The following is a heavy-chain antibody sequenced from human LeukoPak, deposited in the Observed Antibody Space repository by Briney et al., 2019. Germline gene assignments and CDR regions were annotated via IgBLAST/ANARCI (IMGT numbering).Heavy chain of an antibody. CDR1: GYSFTSYW. CDR2: ICPGDSDT. CDR3: ARVLYCGGDCYRSPTYFQH. J-gene: IGHJ1*01. Sequence: GESLKISCKGSGYSFTSYWIGWVRQMPGKGLEWMGIICPGDSDTRYSPSFQGQVTISANKSISTAYLQWSSLKASDTAMYYCARVLYCGGDCYRSPTYFQHWGQGTLVTVSS. V-gene: IGHV5-51*01. D-gene: IGHD2-21*02.